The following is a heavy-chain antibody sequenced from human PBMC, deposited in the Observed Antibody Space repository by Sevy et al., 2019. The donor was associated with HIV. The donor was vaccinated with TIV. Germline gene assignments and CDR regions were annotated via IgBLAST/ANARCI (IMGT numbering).Heavy chain of an antibody. D-gene: IGHD6-19*01. Sequence: GGSLRLSCAASGFTFSSYWMSWVRQAPGKGLEWVANIKQDGSEKYYVDSVKGRFTISRDNAKNSLYLQMNSLRAEDTAVYYYARGPIAVAATGYFDYWGQGTLVTVSS. J-gene: IGHJ4*02. CDR1: GFTFSSYW. V-gene: IGHV3-7*01. CDR2: IKQDGSEK. CDR3: ARGPIAVAATGYFDY.